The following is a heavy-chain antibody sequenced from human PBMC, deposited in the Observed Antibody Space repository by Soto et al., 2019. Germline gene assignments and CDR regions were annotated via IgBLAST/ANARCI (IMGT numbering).Heavy chain of an antibody. CDR3: ARGAGYYYSGMAV. CDR2: IYYSGST. V-gene: IGHV4-31*03. Sequence: SETLSLTCTVSGGSISSGGYYWSWIRQHPGKGLEWIGYIYYSGSTYYNPPLRSRVTISVDTSKNQFSLKLSSVTAADTAVYYCARGAGYYYSGMAVWGKGPTATVPS. CDR1: GGSISSGGYY. J-gene: IGHJ6*04. D-gene: IGHD3-9*01.